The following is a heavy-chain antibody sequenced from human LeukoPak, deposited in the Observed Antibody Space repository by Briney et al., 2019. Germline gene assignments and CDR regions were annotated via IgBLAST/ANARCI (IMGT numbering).Heavy chain of an antibody. CDR3: ARDVWAVPGGTTSGSAFDI. Sequence: GGSLRLSCAASGFTFSSYSMNWVRQAPGKGLEWVSSISSSSSYIYYADSVKGRFTISRDNAKNSLYLQMNSLRAEDTAVYYCARDVWAVPGGTTSGSAFDIWGQGTMVTVSS. CDR1: GFTFSSYS. D-gene: IGHD3-16*01. V-gene: IGHV3-21*01. J-gene: IGHJ3*02. CDR2: ISSSSSYI.